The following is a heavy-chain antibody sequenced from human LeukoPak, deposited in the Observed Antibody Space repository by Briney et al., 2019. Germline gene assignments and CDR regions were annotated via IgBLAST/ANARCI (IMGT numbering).Heavy chain of an antibody. CDR2: TYQRSKWYN. D-gene: IGHD6-13*01. CDR1: GDSVSINSAA. Sequence: SQTLSLTCAISGDSVSINSAAWNWIRQSPSRGLEWLGRTYQRSKWYNDYAVSVKSRITINPDISKNQFSLQLNSVTPEDTAVYYCAGSYSSSWYLAMDVWGQGTTVTVSS. V-gene: IGHV6-1*01. CDR3: AGSYSSSWYLAMDV. J-gene: IGHJ6*02.